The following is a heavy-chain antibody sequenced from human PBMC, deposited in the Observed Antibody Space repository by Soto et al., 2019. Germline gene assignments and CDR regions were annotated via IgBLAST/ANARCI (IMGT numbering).Heavy chain of an antibody. J-gene: IGHJ5*01. CDR3: ARGFNSGWSDWFDS. D-gene: IGHD6-19*01. Sequence: PSETLSLTCIVSGDSISSGDYYWSWIRQPPGKGLEWIGYIYYSSTTYYNPSLKSRVTISVDKSKNHFSLELTSVTAADTAVYYCARGFNSGWSDWFDSWGQGILVTVSS. CDR2: IYYSSTT. CDR1: GDSISSGDYY. V-gene: IGHV4-30-4*01.